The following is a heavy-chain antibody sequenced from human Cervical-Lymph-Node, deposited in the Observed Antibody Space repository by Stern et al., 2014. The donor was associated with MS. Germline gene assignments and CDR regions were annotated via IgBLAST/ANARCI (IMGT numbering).Heavy chain of an antibody. Sequence: QLVQSGAEVKKPGSSVKVSCKASGGTFSSYAISWVRQAPGQGLEWMGGIIPIFGLANYAKKFQGRVTITADKATSTAYRELSSLRSEDTAVYYCARVGTTVTTAWYACDIWGQGTMVTVSS. D-gene: IGHD4-17*01. CDR2: IIPIFGLA. V-gene: IGHV1-69*17. J-gene: IGHJ3*02. CDR3: ARVGTTVTTAWYACDI. CDR1: GGTFSSYA.